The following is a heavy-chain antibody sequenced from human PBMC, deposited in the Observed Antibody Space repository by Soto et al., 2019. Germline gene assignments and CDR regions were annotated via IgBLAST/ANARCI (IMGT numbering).Heavy chain of an antibody. CDR2: IYFRGNT. V-gene: IGHV4-39*07. CDR3: ARGRNYDILTGHSTPFNYFDY. J-gene: IGHJ4*02. CDR1: GDSINSDKYY. D-gene: IGHD3-9*01. Sequence: PSETLSLTCSVSGDSINSDKYYWGWIRQPPGKGLEWIGSIYFRGNTYYNPSLQTRVTISLDTSKNQFSLKLSSVTAADTAVYYCARGRNYDILTGHSTPFNYFDYWGQGTLVTVSS.